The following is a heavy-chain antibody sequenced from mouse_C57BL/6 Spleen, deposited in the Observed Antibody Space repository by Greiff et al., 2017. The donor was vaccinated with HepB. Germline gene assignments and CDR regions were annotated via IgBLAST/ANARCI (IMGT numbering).Heavy chain of an antibody. D-gene: IGHD1-2*01. CDR3: ARGLRLYYFDY. J-gene: IGHJ2*01. Sequence: VKLMESGPGLVAPSQSLSITCTVSGFSFTSYGVSWVRQPPGKGLEWLGVIWGDGSTNYHSALISRLSISKDNSKSQVFLKLNSLQTDDTATYYCARGLRLYYFDYWGQGTTLTVSS. V-gene: IGHV2-3*01. CDR2: IWGDGST. CDR1: GFSFTSYG.